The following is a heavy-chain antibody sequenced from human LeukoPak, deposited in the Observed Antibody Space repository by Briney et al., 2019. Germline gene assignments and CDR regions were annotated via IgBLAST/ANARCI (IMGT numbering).Heavy chain of an antibody. V-gene: IGHV4-4*02. CDR3: ARHRYSSSWYSLWGLDL. D-gene: IGHD6-13*01. CDR2: IYHSGST. CDR1: GGSISSSNW. J-gene: IGHJ2*01. Sequence: SETLSLTCAVSGGSISSSNWWSWVRQPPGKGLEWIGEIYHSGSTNYNPSLKSRVTISVDKSKNQFSLKLSSVTAADTAVYYCARHRYSSSWYSLWGLDLWGRGTLVTVSS.